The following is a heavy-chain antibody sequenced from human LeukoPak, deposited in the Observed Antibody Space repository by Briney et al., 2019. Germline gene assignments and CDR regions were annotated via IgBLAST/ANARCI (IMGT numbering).Heavy chain of an antibody. D-gene: IGHD2-2*01. Sequence: GASVKVSCKASGYTFTSYGISWVRQAPGQGLEWMGWISAYNGNTNYAQKLQGRVTMTTDTSTSTAYMELRSLRSDDTAVYYCARDSQGYCSSTSCYQGAYYYYGMDVWGKGTTVTVSS. CDR2: ISAYNGNT. J-gene: IGHJ6*04. V-gene: IGHV1-18*04. CDR3: ARDSQGYCSSTSCYQGAYYYYGMDV. CDR1: GYTFTSYG.